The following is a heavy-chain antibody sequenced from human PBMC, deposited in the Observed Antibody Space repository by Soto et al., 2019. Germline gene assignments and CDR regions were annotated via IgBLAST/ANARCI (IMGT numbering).Heavy chain of an antibody. CDR2: IWYDGSNK. CDR3: ASGGYGYGRYFDL. V-gene: IGHV3-33*01. J-gene: IGHJ2*01. Sequence: QVQLVESGGGVVQPGRSLRLSCAASGFTFSSYGMHWVRQAPGKGLEWVAVIWYDGSNKYYADSVKGRFTISRDNSKNTLYLQMNSLRAEDTAVYYCASGGYGYGRYFDLWGRGTLVTVSS. D-gene: IGHD5-18*01. CDR1: GFTFSSYG.